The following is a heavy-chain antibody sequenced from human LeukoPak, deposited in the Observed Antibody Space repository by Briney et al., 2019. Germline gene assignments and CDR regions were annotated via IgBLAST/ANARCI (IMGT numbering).Heavy chain of an antibody. J-gene: IGHJ4*02. V-gene: IGHV1-2*02. CDR2: INPNSGGT. CDR1: RHTFTAYY. CDR3: ARVSSSGWFGDY. D-gene: IGHD6-19*01. Sequence: ASVKVSCKASRHTFTAYYLHWVRQAPAHGLEWMGWINPNSGGTNYAQTFQGRVTMTRDTSISTAYMALSTLRSDDTAVYYCARVSSSGWFGDYWGQGTLVIVSS.